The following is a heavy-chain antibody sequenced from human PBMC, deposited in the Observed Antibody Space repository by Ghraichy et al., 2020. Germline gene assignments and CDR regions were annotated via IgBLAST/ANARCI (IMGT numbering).Heavy chain of an antibody. D-gene: IGHD6-6*01. CDR3: ARGARIAAMGEGGAFDI. CDR1: GGPISSYY. CDR2: IYYSGST. Sequence: SETLSLTCTVSGGPISSYYWSWIRQPPGKGLEWIGYIYYSGSTNYNPSLKSRVTISVDTSKNQFSLKLSSVTAADTAVYYCARGARIAAMGEGGAFDIWGQGTMVTVSS. J-gene: IGHJ3*02. V-gene: IGHV4-59*01.